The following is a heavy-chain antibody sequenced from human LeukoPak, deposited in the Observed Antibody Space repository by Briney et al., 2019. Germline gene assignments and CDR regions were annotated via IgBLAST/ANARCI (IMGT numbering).Heavy chain of an antibody. CDR1: GGSFSGYY. V-gene: IGHV4-34*01. D-gene: IGHD1-26*01. CDR3: ARGGGRRYYYYGMDV. J-gene: IGHJ6*04. Sequence: KTSETLSLTCAVYGGSFSGYYWSWIRQPPGKGLEWIGEINHSGSTNYNPSLKSRVTISVDTSKNQFSLKLSSVTAADTAVYYCARGGGRRYYYYGMDVWGKGTTVTVSS. CDR2: INHSGST.